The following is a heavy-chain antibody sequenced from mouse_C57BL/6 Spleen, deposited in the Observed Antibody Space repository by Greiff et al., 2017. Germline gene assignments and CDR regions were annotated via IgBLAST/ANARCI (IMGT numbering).Heavy chain of an antibody. Sequence: EVQVVESGPGLVKPSQSLSLTCSVTGYSITSGYYWNWIRQFPGNKLEWMGYISYDGSNNYNPSLKNRISITRDTSKNQFFLKLNSVTTEDTATYYCARSEGSNYPFAYWGQGTLVTVSA. CDR2: ISYDGSN. D-gene: IGHD2-5*01. V-gene: IGHV3-6*01. CDR3: ARSEGSNYPFAY. CDR1: GYSITSGYY. J-gene: IGHJ3*01.